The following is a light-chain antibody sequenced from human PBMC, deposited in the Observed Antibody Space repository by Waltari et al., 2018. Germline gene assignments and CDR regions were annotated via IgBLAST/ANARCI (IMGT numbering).Light chain of an antibody. CDR1: QSVSSN. J-gene: IGKJ5*01. Sequence: VVLTQSPATLSVSPGESAIISCRASQSVSSNLAWYQQKPGQAPRLLIYDASTRASSIPARFRGSGSGTEFTLTINSRQSEDSATYYCQQYNRWPPITFGQGTRLDIK. CDR3: QQYNRWPPIT. CDR2: DAS. V-gene: IGKV3-15*01.